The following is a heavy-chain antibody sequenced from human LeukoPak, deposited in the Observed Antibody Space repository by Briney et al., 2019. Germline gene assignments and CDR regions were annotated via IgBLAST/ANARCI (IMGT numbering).Heavy chain of an antibody. J-gene: IGHJ4*02. CDR1: GFTFSSYS. CDR3: ARALGLAYCGGDCYSPLDY. D-gene: IGHD2-21*02. Sequence: GGSLRLSCAASGFTFSSYSMNWVRQAPGKGLEWVSYISSSSTIYYADSVKGRFTISRDNAKNSLYLQMNSLRDEDTAVYYCARALGLAYCGGDCYSPLDYWGQGTLVTVSS. CDR2: ISSSSTI. V-gene: IGHV3-48*02.